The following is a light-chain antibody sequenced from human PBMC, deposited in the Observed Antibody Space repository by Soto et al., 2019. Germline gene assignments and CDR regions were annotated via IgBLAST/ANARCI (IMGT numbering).Light chain of an antibody. V-gene: IGKV1-12*01. CDR3: QQRSNWPRT. CDR2: DAS. J-gene: IGKJ1*01. CDR1: QGISSW. Sequence: DIQMTQSPSSVSASVGDRVTITCRASQGISSWLAWYQQKPEKAPKLVIYDASSLQSGVPSRFSGSGSGTDFTLTISSLQPEDFAVYYCQQRSNWPRTFGQGTKVDIK.